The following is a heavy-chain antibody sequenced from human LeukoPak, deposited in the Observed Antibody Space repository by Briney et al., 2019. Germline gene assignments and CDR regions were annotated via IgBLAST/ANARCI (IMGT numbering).Heavy chain of an antibody. CDR3: ARDYHYSGQYDY. CDR1: GFTFSTYS. V-gene: IGHV3-21*01. D-gene: IGHD2-15*01. Sequence: PGGSLRLSCAASGFTFSTYSMNWVRQAPGKGLEWVSSISSSSSYIYYADSVKGRFTISRDNAKNSLYLQMNSLRAEDTAVYYCARDYHYSGQYDYWGQGTLVTVSS. CDR2: ISSSSSYI. J-gene: IGHJ4*02.